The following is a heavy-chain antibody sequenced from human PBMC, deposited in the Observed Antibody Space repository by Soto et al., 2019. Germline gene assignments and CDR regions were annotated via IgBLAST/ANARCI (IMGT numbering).Heavy chain of an antibody. CDR3: ARDSSQSSDPDYCDY. V-gene: IGHV3-74*01. J-gene: IGHJ4*02. Sequence: EVQLVESGGGLVQPGGSLRLSCAASGFTFSSYWMHWVRQAPGKGLVWVSRINSDGSSTSYADSVKGRFTISRDNAKKTLYLQMNSLRAEDTAVYYCARDSSQSSDPDYCDYWGQGTLVTVSS. CDR2: INSDGSST. D-gene: IGHD3-16*02. CDR1: GFTFSSYW.